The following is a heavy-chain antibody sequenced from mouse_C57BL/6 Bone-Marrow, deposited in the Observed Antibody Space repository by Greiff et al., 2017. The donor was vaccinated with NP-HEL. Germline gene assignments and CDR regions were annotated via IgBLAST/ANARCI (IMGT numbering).Heavy chain of an antibody. D-gene: IGHD1-1*01. Sequence: EVQLVESGGDLVKPGGSLKLSCAASGFTFSSYGMSWVRQTPDKRLEWVATISSGGSYTYYHDSVKGRFTISRDHAKNTPYLQLSSLKSDDTAMYYWARHDPPYGSSRYWYFDVWGTGTTVTVSS. CDR2: ISSGGSYT. CDR1: GFTFSSYG. CDR3: ARHDPPYGSSRYWYFDV. J-gene: IGHJ1*03. V-gene: IGHV5-6*01.